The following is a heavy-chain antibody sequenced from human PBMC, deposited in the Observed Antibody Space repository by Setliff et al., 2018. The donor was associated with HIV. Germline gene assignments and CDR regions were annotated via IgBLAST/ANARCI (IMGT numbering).Heavy chain of an antibody. D-gene: IGHD6-19*01. V-gene: IGHV4-39*01. CDR1: GGSISSSSYY. J-gene: IGHJ5*02. CDR2: INYSGNT. CDR3: ARHNWQWTMGPNWFDP. Sequence: SETLSLTCTVSGGSISSSSYYWGWIRQPPGKGLEWIGSINYSGNTYYKSSLKSRVTISVDTSKNQFSLKLSSVTAADTAVYYCARHNWQWTMGPNWFDPWGQGTLVTVSS.